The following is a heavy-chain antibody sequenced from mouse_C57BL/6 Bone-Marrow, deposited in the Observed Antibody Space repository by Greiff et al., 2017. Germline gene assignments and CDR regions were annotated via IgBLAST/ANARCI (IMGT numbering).Heavy chain of an antibody. J-gene: IGHJ4*01. CDR1: GYTFTSYW. Sequence: QVQLQQPGAELVKPGASVKLSCKASGYTFTSYWMHWVKQRPGQGLEWIGMIHPNSGSTNYNEKFKSKATLTVDKSSSPAYMQLSSLTSEDSAVYYCVRPPMSSDDYYDGYYYAMDYWGQGTSVTVSS. D-gene: IGHD2-3*01. CDR3: VRPPMSSDDYYDGYYYAMDY. V-gene: IGHV1-64*01. CDR2: IHPNSGST.